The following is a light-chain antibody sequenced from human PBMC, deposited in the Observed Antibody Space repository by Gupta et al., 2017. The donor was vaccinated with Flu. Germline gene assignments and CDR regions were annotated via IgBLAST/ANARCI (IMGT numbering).Light chain of an antibody. J-gene: IGLJ3*02. CDR1: SSNIGRNY. CDR2: KSN. CDR3: ASWDDSLSGGV. V-gene: IGLV1-47*01. Sequence: SSSNIGRNYVCWYQQVPGTAPKLLIYKSNQRPSGVPDRFSGSKSGTSASLAISGLRSEDEADYYCASWDDSLSGGVFGGGTKLSVL.